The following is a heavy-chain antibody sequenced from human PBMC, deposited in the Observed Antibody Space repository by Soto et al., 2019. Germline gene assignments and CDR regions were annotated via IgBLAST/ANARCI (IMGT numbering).Heavy chain of an antibody. Sequence: QVQLQQWGAGLLKPSETLSLTCAVYGGSFSGYYWSWIRQPPGKGLEWIGEINHSGSTNYNPSLKSRVTISVDTSKNQFSLKLSSVTAADAAVYYCARGPYGYSYGPRGSWFDPWGQGTLVTVSS. CDR1: GGSFSGYY. CDR2: INHSGST. V-gene: IGHV4-34*01. CDR3: ARGPYGYSYGPRGSWFDP. D-gene: IGHD5-18*01. J-gene: IGHJ5*02.